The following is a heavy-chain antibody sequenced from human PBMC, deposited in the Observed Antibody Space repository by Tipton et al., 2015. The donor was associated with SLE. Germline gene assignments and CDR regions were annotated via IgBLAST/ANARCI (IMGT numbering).Heavy chain of an antibody. CDR1: GASISSGSYY. V-gene: IGHV4-61*10. J-gene: IGHJ2*01. CDR3: ARGGGNANWYCDL. Sequence: SGASISSGSYYWSWIRQPAGKGLEWIGNIYYSGSTNYNPSLKSRVTISVDTSKNQFSLKLSSVTAADTAVYYCARGGGNANWYCDLWGRGTLVTVSS. CDR2: IYYSGST. D-gene: IGHD4-23*01.